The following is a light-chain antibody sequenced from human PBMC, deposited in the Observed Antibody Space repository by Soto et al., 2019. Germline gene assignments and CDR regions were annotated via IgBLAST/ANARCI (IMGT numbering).Light chain of an antibody. V-gene: IGKV4-1*01. J-gene: IGKJ1*01. CDR3: QQYNSYSRT. CDR1: QSVLYSPNNKNY. Sequence: DIVMTQSPDSLAVSLGERATINCKSSQSVLYSPNNKNYLAWYQHKPGQPPKMLIYWASIRESGVPDRFSGSGSGTDFTLTISSLQPDDFATYYCQQYNSYSRTFGQGTKVDIK. CDR2: WAS.